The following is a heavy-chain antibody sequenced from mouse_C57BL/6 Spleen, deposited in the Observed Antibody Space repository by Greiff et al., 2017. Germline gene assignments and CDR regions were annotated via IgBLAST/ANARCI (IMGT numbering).Heavy chain of an antibody. CDR2: INPYNGGT. CDR3: ARSRDWYFDV. V-gene: IGHV1-19*01. J-gene: IGHJ1*03. CDR1: GYTFTDYY. Sequence: EVKLQESGPVLVKPGASVKMSCKASGYTFTDYYMNWVKQSHGKSLEWIGVINPYNGGTSYNQKFKGKATLTVDKSSSTAYMELNSLTSEDSAVYYCARSRDWYFDVWGTGTTVTVSS.